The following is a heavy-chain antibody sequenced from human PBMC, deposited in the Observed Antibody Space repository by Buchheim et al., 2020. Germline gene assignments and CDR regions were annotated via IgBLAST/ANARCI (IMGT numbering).Heavy chain of an antibody. D-gene: IGHD6-13*01. Sequence: EVQLVESGGGLVQPGGSLRLSCAASGFTFSTYDMHWVRQATGRGLDWVSAIGTAGDTYYAGSVKGRFTISRENAKNPLYLQMNSLRAGDTAVYYCVRRNEGSPHFDYWGQGTL. CDR3: VRRNEGSPHFDY. CDR2: IGTAGDT. V-gene: IGHV3-13*01. CDR1: GFTFSTYD. J-gene: IGHJ4*02.